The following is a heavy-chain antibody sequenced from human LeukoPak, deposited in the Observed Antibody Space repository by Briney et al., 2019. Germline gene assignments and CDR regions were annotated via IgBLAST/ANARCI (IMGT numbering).Heavy chain of an antibody. Sequence: ASVKVSCKASGYTFTSYDINWVRQATGQGLEWMGWMNPNSGNTGYAQKFQGRVTITRNTSISTAYMELSSLRSEDTAVYYCARGNMDIVKTPTSYYMDVWGKGTTVTVSS. D-gene: IGHD2-2*03. CDR1: GYTFTSYD. CDR3: ARGNMDIVKTPTSYYMDV. V-gene: IGHV1-8*03. J-gene: IGHJ6*03. CDR2: MNPNSGNT.